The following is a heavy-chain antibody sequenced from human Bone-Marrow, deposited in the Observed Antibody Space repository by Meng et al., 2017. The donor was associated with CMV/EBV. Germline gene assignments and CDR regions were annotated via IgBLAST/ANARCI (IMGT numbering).Heavy chain of an antibody. V-gene: IGHV4-31*02. J-gene: IGHJ5*02. D-gene: IGHD3-9*01. CDR3: ARRMYYDILTGYYDCTWFDP. CDR2: IYYSGTT. CDR1: SGNYD. Sequence: SGNYDRSWNRQQPGKGMEWIGYIYYSGTTFYNPTLKSRVNLSVDTSKNQFSLKLASVTAADTAVYYCARRMYYDILTGYYDCTWFDPWGQGTLVTVSS.